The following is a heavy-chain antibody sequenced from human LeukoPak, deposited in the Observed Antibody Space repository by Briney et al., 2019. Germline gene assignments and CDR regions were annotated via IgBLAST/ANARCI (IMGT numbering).Heavy chain of an antibody. CDR1: GFTFNSYG. Sequence: GGSLRLSCAASGFTFNSYGMTWVRQAPGKGLEWVSSTTGGGDTTYYADSVRGRFTISRDNSKNTLSLQINSLRAEDMAVYYCAKERSEVVVAATNYWGQGTLVTVSS. D-gene: IGHD2-15*01. V-gene: IGHV3-23*01. J-gene: IGHJ4*02. CDR2: TTGGGDTT. CDR3: AKERSEVVVAATNY.